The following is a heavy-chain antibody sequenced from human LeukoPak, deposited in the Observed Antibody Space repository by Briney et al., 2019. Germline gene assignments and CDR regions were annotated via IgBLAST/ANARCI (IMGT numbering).Heavy chain of an antibody. CDR3: ARGDKYSSSWYVYYYYGMDV. J-gene: IGHJ6*02. D-gene: IGHD6-13*01. Sequence: GGSLRLSCAASGFSFSDYYMSWIRQAPGKGLEWVSYISSRGSSIHYADSVKGRFTISRDNARNPLFLQMNSLRAEDTAVYYCARGDKYSSSWYVYYYYGMDVWGQGTTVTVSS. V-gene: IGHV3-11*01. CDR1: GFSFSDYY. CDR2: ISSRGSSI.